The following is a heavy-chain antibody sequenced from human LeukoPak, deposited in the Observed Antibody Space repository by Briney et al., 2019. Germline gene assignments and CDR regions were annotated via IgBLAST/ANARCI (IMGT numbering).Heavy chain of an antibody. CDR1: GGTFSSYA. V-gene: IGHV1-69*04. CDR3: ARGSYDSSGYYTWAYYYGMDV. D-gene: IGHD3-22*01. Sequence: GASVKVSCKASGGTFSSYAISWVRQAPGQGLEWMGRIIPILGIANYAQKFQGRVTITADKSTSTAYMELSSLRSEDTAVYYCARGSYDSSGYYTWAYYYGMDVWGQGTTVTVSS. CDR2: IIPILGIA. J-gene: IGHJ6*02.